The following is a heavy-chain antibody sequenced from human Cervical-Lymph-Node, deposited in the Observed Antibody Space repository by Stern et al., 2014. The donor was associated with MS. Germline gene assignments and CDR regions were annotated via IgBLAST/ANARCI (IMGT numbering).Heavy chain of an antibody. V-gene: IGHV4-61*01. D-gene: IGHD1-26*01. CDR1: GDSVSSDSYF. CDR3: ARARFGSADY. J-gene: IGHJ4*02. Sequence: QVQLQESGPGLVKPSETLSLTCTVSGDSVSSDSYFWSWIRQPPGKGLEWIGYIHYSESANYNPSLKSRVTISLDTSKNQLSLKLSSVTAADTAVYYCARARFGSADYWGQGTLVTVSS. CDR2: IHYSESA.